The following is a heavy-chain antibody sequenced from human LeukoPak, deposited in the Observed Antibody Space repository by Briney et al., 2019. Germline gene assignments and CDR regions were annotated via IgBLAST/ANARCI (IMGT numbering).Heavy chain of an antibody. CDR1: GFTFSSYG. CDR2: IWYDGSNK. Sequence: GGSLRLPCAASGFTFSSYGMHWVRQAPGKGLEWVAVIWYDGSNKYYVDSVKGRFTISRDNSRNTLYLQMNSLRAEDTAVYYCARERAWVGAIVGAFDISGQGTMVTVSS. V-gene: IGHV3-33*01. J-gene: IGHJ3*02. D-gene: IGHD1-26*01. CDR3: ARERAWVGAIVGAFDI.